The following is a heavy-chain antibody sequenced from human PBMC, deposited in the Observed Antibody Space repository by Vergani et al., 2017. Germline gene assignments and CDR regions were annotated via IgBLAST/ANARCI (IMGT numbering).Heavy chain of an antibody. V-gene: IGHV1-69*13. Sequence: QVQLVQSGAEVKKPGSSVKVSCKASGGTFSSYAISWVRQAPGQGLEWMGRIIPTFGTANYAQKFQGRVTITADESTSTAYMELSSLRSEDTAVYYCASHMLTSYYRGIHYYYYGMDVWGQGTTVTVSS. CDR3: ASHMLTSYYRGIHYYYYGMDV. J-gene: IGHJ6*02. CDR2: IIPTFGTA. CDR1: GGTFSSYA. D-gene: IGHD3-9*01.